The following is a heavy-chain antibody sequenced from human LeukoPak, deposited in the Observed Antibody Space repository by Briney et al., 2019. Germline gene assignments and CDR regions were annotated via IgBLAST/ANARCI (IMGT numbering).Heavy chain of an antibody. D-gene: IGHD6-19*01. J-gene: IGHJ3*02. V-gene: IGHV3-13*01. Sequence: GASVKVSCKPSGYTFTDYDIHWVRQATGKGLEWVSGIGTAGDTYHLGSVKGRFTISRENAKNSLYLQMNSLRAGDTAVYYCARRVSSGWNAGAFDIWGQGTMVTVSS. CDR2: IGTAGDT. CDR1: GYTFTDYD. CDR3: ARRVSSGWNAGAFDI.